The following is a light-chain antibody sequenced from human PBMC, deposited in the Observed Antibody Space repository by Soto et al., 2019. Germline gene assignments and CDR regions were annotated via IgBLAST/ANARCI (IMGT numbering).Light chain of an antibody. CDR1: SSNIGAAYD. J-gene: IGLJ1*01. CDR2: SNS. Sequence: QSVLTQPPSVSGAPGQRVTISCTGSSSNIGAAYDVYWYQHLPGTAPKLLIYSNSNRPSGVPDRFSGSKSGTSASLAITGLQAEDEADYYCQSYDSSLSGSVFGTGTKVTVL. V-gene: IGLV1-40*01. CDR3: QSYDSSLSGSV.